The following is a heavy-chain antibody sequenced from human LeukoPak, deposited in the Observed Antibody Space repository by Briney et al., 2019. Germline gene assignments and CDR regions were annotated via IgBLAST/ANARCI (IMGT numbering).Heavy chain of an antibody. CDR1: GYTFTSYD. J-gene: IGHJ4*02. V-gene: IGHV1-8*01. Sequence: ASVKVSCXASGYTFTSYDINWVRQATGQGLEWMGWMNPNSGNTGYAQKFQVRVTMTRNTSISTAYMELSSLRSEDTAVYYCARSPDPRYCGGDCYSGEDYWGQGTLVTVSS. CDR2: MNPNSGNT. D-gene: IGHD2-21*01. CDR3: ARSPDPRYCGGDCYSGEDY.